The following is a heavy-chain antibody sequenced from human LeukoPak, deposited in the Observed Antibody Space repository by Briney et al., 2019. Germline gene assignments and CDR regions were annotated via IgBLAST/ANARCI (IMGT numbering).Heavy chain of an antibody. D-gene: IGHD3-10*01. Sequence: ASVKVSCKASGYTFTSYGISWVRQAPGQGLEWMGWISAYNGNTNYAQKLQGRVTMTTDTSTSTAYMELRSLRSDDTAVYYCARVLLWFGELLRDYYYMDVWGKGTMVTISS. V-gene: IGHV1-18*01. J-gene: IGHJ6*03. CDR3: ARVLLWFGELLRDYYYMDV. CDR1: GYTFTSYG. CDR2: ISAYNGNT.